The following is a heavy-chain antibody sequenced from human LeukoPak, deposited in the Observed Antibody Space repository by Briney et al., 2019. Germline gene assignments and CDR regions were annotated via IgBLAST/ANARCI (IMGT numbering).Heavy chain of an antibody. V-gene: IGHV1-69*13. CDR1: GGTFSSYA. D-gene: IGHD3-22*01. Sequence: SVKVSCKASGGTFSSYAISRVRQAPGQGLEWMGGIIPIFGTANYAQKFQGRVTITADESTSTAYMELSSLRSEDTAVYYCARDGTYSSGYYYLFYWGQGTLVTVSS. CDR2: IIPIFGTA. J-gene: IGHJ4*02. CDR3: ARDGTYSSGYYYLFY.